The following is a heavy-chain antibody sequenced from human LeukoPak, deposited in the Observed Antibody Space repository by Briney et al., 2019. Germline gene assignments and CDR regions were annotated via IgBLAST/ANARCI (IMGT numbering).Heavy chain of an antibody. J-gene: IGHJ4*02. V-gene: IGHV3-23*01. CDR1: GFTFSSYA. CDR2: ISISGGSS. D-gene: IGHD5-18*01. Sequence: GGSLRLSCAASGFTFSSYAMSWVRQAPGKGLEWVSTISISGGSSYYADSVKGRFTISRDNSKNTLYLQVNSLRAEDTAVYYCAKSRSGLWDHFDYWGQGALVTVSS. CDR3: AKSRSGLWDHFDY.